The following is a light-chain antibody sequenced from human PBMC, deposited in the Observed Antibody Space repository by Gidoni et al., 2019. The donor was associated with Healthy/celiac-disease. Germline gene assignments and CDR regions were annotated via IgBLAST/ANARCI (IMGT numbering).Light chain of an antibody. CDR3: QKRSNWRLT. CDR1: QSVSSY. Sequence: EIVLTQSPATLSLSPGERATLSCRASQSVSSYLAWSQQKPGQAPRLLIDDASNRATGIPARVSGRGSGTDFTRTISSLEPEDFAVYYGQKRSNWRLTFGGGTKVEIK. CDR2: DAS. V-gene: IGKV3-11*01. J-gene: IGKJ4*01.